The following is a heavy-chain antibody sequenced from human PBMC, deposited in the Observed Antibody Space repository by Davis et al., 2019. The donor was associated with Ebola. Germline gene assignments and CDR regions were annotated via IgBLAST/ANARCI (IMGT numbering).Heavy chain of an antibody. CDR1: GFTFSSYS. J-gene: IGHJ4*02. V-gene: IGHV3-21*01. CDR2: ISSSSSYI. Sequence: GESLKISCAASGFTFSSYSMNWVRQAPGKGLEWVSSISSSSSYIYYADSVKGRFTISRDNAKNSLYLQMNSLRAEDTAVYYCARGPTTVTTDYWGQGTLVTVSS. D-gene: IGHD4-17*01. CDR3: ARGPTTVTTDY.